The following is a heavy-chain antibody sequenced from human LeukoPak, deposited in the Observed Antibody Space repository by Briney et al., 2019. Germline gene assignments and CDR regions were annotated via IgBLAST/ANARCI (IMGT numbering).Heavy chain of an antibody. CDR1: GGSISTYY. J-gene: IGHJ5*02. Sequence: SETLSLTCSVSGGSISTYYWSWIRQPPGKGLEWIGYIFDSGSTSYNSTLKSRVTISVDTSKNQFSLKLSSVTAADTAVYYCARGGRSSSWYGGLNWFDPWGQGTLVTVSS. D-gene: IGHD6-13*01. CDR3: ARGGRSSSWYGGLNWFDP. CDR2: IFDSGST. V-gene: IGHV4-59*08.